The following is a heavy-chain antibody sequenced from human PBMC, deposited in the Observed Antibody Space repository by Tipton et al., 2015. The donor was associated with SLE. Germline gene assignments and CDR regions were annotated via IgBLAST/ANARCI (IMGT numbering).Heavy chain of an antibody. CDR2: ISSSGSTI. D-gene: IGHD3-22*01. CDR1: GFTFSSYA. CDR3: ARESYYYDSSGYYDY. J-gene: IGHJ4*02. V-gene: IGHV3-48*03. Sequence: GSLRLSCAASGFTFSSYAMSWVRQAPGKGLEWVSYISSSGSTIYYADSVKGRFTISRDNAKNSLYLQMNSLRAEDTAVYYCARESYYYDSSGYYDYWGQGTLVTVSS.